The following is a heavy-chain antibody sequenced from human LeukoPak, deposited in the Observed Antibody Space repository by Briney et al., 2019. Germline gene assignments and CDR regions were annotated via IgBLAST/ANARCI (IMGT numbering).Heavy chain of an antibody. J-gene: IGHJ6*02. V-gene: IGHV5-51*01. Sequence: GESLKISCKGSGYSFTSYWIGWVCQMPGKGLEWMGIIYPGDSDTRYSPSFQGQVTISADKPISTAYLQWSSLKASDTAMYYCARLFHGDSSADMGDADYYYGMDVWGQGTTVTVSS. CDR3: ARLFHGDSSADMGDADYYYGMDV. CDR2: IYPGDSDT. CDR1: GYSFTSYW. D-gene: IGHD3-22*01.